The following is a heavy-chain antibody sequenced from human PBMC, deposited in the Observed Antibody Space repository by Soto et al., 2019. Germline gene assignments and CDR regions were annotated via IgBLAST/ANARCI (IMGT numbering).Heavy chain of an antibody. Sequence: TGGALRLSCAASGFTFSGSAIHWVRPASGKGLEWVGRIRSRADDYATAYAASVKGRFTISRDNSKNTLYLQMNSLRAEDTAVYYCASGRGRYFYYGMDVWGQGTTVTVSS. CDR1: GFTFSGSA. CDR2: IRSRADDYAT. J-gene: IGHJ6*02. V-gene: IGHV3-73*01. CDR3: ASGRGRYFYYGMDV. D-gene: IGHD1-26*01.